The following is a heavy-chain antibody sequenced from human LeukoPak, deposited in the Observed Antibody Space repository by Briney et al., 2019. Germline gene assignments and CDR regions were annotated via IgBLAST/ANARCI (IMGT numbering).Heavy chain of an antibody. CDR1: GDSISGSSYF. J-gene: IGHJ4*02. Sequence: SETLSLTCTVSGDSISGSSYFWGWIRQPPGKGLECIGIIYYSGRTYDNPSLKSRVTISVDTSKNQFSLKLSSVTAADTAVYYCAREGIAANHFDYWGQGTLVTVSS. CDR2: IYYSGRT. D-gene: IGHD6-13*01. V-gene: IGHV4-39*07. CDR3: AREGIAANHFDY.